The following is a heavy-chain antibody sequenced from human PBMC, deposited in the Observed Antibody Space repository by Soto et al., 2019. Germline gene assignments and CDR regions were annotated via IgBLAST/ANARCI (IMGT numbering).Heavy chain of an antibody. CDR3: AKEDLARDSFDY. CDR1: KFTFSSYA. Sequence: EVQLLESGGGLVQPGGSLRLSCAASKFTFSSYAMSWVRQAPGKGLEWVSAISGSGGSTLYADSVKGRFPISRDNSQNTPHLQRNSLRAEDTAVYYCAKEDLARDSFDYWGQGTLVTVSS. CDR2: ISGSGGST. J-gene: IGHJ4*02. V-gene: IGHV3-23*01.